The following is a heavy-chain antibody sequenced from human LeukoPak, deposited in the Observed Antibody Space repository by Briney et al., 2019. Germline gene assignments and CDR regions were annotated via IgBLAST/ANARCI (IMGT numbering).Heavy chain of an antibody. CDR3: ARDYVYAFNI. CDR1: GFTFSSYA. V-gene: IGHV3-48*02. J-gene: IGHJ3*02. CDR2: ISSSSSAI. Sequence: GGSLRLSCAASGFTFSSYAMSWVRQAPAKGLEWVSYISSSSSAIHYADSVKGRFTISRDNAKNSLYLQMDSLRDEDTAVYYCARDYVYAFNIWGQGTMVTVSS. D-gene: IGHD3-10*02.